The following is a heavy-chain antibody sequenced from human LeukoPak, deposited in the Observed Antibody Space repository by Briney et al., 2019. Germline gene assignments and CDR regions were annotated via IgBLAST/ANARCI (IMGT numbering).Heavy chain of an antibody. CDR1: GFSLSTSGMR. Sequence: GSGPTLVNPTQTLTLTCTFSGFSLSTSGMRVSWIRQAPGKALEWLARIDWDGDKLYTMSLKTRLTISKDTSKNQVVLTMTNMDPVDTATYYCARLMFDSSGYHLDYWGRGIVVTVSS. V-gene: IGHV2-70*04. D-gene: IGHD3-22*01. J-gene: IGHJ4*02. CDR2: IDWDGDK. CDR3: ARLMFDSSGYHLDY.